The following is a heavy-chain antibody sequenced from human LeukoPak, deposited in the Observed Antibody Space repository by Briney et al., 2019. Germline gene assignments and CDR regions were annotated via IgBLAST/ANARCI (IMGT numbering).Heavy chain of an antibody. Sequence: SVKVSCKASGGTFSSYTISWVRQAPGQGLEWMGGIIPLFGTPDYAQKFQGRVTITADKSTSTAYMELSSLRSEDTAVYYCASATLRCSGGSRYEMDVWGKGTTVTVSS. V-gene: IGHV1-69*06. CDR3: ASATLRCSGGSRYEMDV. CDR2: IIPLFGTP. D-gene: IGHD2-15*01. CDR1: GGTFSSYT. J-gene: IGHJ6*04.